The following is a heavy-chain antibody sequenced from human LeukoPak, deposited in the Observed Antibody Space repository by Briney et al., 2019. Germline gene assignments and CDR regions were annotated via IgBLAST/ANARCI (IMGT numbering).Heavy chain of an antibody. Sequence: ASVKVSCKASGYTFTSYGISWVRQAPGQGLEWMGWLNPNSGGTNYAQNFQGRVTMTRDTSISTAYMELSRLRSDDTAVYYCAKGDYYGSQKLYTHWGQGTLVTVSS. CDR3: AKGDYYGSQKLYTH. J-gene: IGHJ4*02. CDR1: GYTFTSYG. D-gene: IGHD3-10*01. V-gene: IGHV1-2*02. CDR2: LNPNSGGT.